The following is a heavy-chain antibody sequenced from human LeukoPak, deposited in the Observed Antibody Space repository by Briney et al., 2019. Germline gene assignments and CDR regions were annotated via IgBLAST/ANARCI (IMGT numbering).Heavy chain of an antibody. Sequence: GGSLRLSCAAPGFIFDNYAIHWVRQAPGKGLEWVSLISGDGGSTFYADSVRGRFTISRDNTSKSLSLQMSSLRSEDTALYYCARESETSGWYDYWGQGTLVTVSS. V-gene: IGHV3-43*02. CDR2: ISGDGGST. CDR1: GFIFDNYA. CDR3: ARESETSGWYDY. D-gene: IGHD6-19*01. J-gene: IGHJ4*02.